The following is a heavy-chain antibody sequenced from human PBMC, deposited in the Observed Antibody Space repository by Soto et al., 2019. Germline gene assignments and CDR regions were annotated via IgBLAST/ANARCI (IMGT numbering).Heavy chain of an antibody. J-gene: IGHJ4*02. Sequence: PGGSLRLSCAASGLTISNYGMNWVRQAPGKGLEWVSYISSSSSSIYYADSVKGRFTISRDNAKNTVFLQMNSLRGEDTAVYYCAKEGGTLGTSASYGFDYWGQGSRVTVSS. D-gene: IGHD3-16*01. CDR2: ISSSSSSI. CDR1: GLTISNYG. CDR3: AKEGGTLGTSASYGFDY. V-gene: IGHV3-48*01.